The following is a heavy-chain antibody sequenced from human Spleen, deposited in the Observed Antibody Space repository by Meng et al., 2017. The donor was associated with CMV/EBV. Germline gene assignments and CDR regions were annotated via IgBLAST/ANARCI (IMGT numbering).Heavy chain of an antibody. D-gene: IGHD3-3*01. J-gene: IGHJ6*02. V-gene: IGHV1-8*01. CDR3: ARGSNITIFGVVIIWSYYYYGMDV. Sequence: ASVKVSCKASGYTFTSYDINWVRQATGQGLEWMGWMNPNSGNTGYAQKFQGRVTMTRNTSISTAYMELSSLRSEDTAVYYCARGSNITIFGVVIIWSYYYYGMDVWGQGTTVTVS. CDR1: GYTFTSYD. CDR2: MNPNSGNT.